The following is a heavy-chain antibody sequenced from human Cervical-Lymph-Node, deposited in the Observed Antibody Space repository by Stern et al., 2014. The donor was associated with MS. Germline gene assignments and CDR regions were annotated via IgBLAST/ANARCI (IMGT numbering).Heavy chain of an antibody. CDR2: IHYSGNT. Sequence: QLQLQESGPGLVKPSQTLSLTCSVSGGSISSGSSYWSWIRQHPGKGLEWIAYIHYSGNTYYNSSLKSRVHLSADTSKNQFSLELSSVTAADTDVYYCARLSSDAFDIWGQGTLVTVSS. V-gene: IGHV4-31*03. CDR3: ARLSSDAFDI. J-gene: IGHJ3*02. CDR1: GGSISSGSSY.